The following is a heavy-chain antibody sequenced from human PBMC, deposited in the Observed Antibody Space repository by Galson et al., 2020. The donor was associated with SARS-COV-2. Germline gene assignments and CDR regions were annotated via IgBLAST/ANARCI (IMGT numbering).Heavy chain of an antibody. CDR1: GFTFSSYW. V-gene: IGHV3-74*01. J-gene: IGHJ4*02. CDR2: LNSDGSST. D-gene: IGHD3-22*01. CDR3: VREDNYYDSSGYLRVFGY. Sequence: GESLKISCTASGFTFSSYWMHWVRQAPGKGLVWVSRLNSDGSSTSYADSVKGRFTISRDNAKNTLYLEMNSLRVEDTAVYYCVREDNYYDSSGYLRVFGYWGQGTLVTVSS.